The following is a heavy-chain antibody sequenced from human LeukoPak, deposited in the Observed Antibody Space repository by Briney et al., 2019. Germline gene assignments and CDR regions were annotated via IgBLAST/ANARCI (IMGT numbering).Heavy chain of an antibody. D-gene: IGHD6-25*01. CDR3: ATRTPPRLSRDY. CDR1: GYTLTELS. CDR2: FDPEDGET. V-gene: IGHV1-24*01. J-gene: IGHJ4*02. Sequence: ASVKVSCTVSGYTLTELSMHWVRQAPGKGLEWMGGFDPEDGETIYAQKFQGRVTMTEDTSTDTAYMELSSLRSEDTAVYYCATRTPPRLSRDYWGQGTLVTVSS.